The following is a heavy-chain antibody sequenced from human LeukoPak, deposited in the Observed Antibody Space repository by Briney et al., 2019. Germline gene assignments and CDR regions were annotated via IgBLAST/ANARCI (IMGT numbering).Heavy chain of an antibody. CDR3: AKILPPSAEDDTAG. Sequence: GGPLRLSCAASGFTFSSYGMHWVRQAPGKGLEWVAFIHYDGSDKYYADSVKGRFIISRDNSKNTLYLKMNSLRTEDTAIYYCAKILPPSAEDDTAGWGHGTLVTVSS. J-gene: IGHJ4*01. D-gene: IGHD3-22*01. CDR2: IHYDGSDK. V-gene: IGHV3-30*02. CDR1: GFTFSSYG.